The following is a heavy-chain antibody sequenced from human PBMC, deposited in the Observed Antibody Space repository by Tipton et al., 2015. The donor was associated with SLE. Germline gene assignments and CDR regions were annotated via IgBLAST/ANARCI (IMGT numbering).Heavy chain of an antibody. CDR1: GGSVSSGSYY. CDR3: ARGGNDISGSDAFDI. V-gene: IGHV4-61*01. D-gene: IGHD3-22*01. J-gene: IGHJ3*02. CDR2: IYYSGST. Sequence: LRLSCTVSGGSVSSGSYYWSWIRQPPGKGLEWIGDIYYSGSTNYNPSLKSRVTISVDTSKNQFSLKLSSVTAADTAVYYCARGGNDISGSDAFDIWGQGTMVTVSS.